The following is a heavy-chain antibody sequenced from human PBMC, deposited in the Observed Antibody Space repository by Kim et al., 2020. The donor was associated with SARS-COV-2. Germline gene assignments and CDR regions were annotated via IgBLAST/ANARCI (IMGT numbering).Heavy chain of an antibody. V-gene: IGHV3-9*01. CDR2: ISWNSGSI. CDR1: GFTFDYYA. D-gene: IGHD6-19*01. J-gene: IGHJ6*02. Sequence: GGSLRLSCAASGFTFDYYAMHWVRQAPGKGLEWVSGISWNSGSIGYADSVKGRFTISRDNAKNSLYLQMNSLRAEDTALYYCAKDLYSSGWEYYYYYGMDVWGQGTTVTVSS. CDR3: AKDLYSSGWEYYYYYGMDV.